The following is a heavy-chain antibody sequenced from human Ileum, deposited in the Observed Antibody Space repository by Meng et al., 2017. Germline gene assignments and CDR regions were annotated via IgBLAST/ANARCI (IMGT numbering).Heavy chain of an antibody. J-gene: IGHJ4*02. D-gene: IGHD1-26*01. Sequence: AQPQESAPGLVRPSETLSLLCTVSGGSVSRAGYQWGWIRQPPGKGLEWIGYASTNYNPSLKSRVTISLDTSRNQFSLSLSSVTAADTAVYYCARDHMGSLDYWGQGILVTVSS. V-gene: IGHV4-61*08. CDR3: ARDHMGSLDY. CDR1: GGSVSRAGYQ. CDR2: AST.